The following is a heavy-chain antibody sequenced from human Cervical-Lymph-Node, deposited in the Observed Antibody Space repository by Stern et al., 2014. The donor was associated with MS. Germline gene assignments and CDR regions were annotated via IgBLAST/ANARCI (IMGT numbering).Heavy chain of an antibody. V-gene: IGHV3-33*06. CDR3: AKGDSSSPLEY. Sequence: QLVQSGGGVVQPGRSLRLSCAASGFTFSSYGIHWVRQTPGQGLEWVAVIWYDGSNKYYADSVKGRFTISRDNSENTAYLQMNSLRVEDTAVYYCAKGDSSSPLEYWGQGTLVTVSS. CDR2: IWYDGSNK. CDR1: GFTFSSYG. D-gene: IGHD6-6*01. J-gene: IGHJ4*02.